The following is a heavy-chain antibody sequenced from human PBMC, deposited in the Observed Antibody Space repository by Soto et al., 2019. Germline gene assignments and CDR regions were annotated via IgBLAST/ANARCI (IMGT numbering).Heavy chain of an antibody. CDR1: GFTFSDHY. J-gene: IGHJ5*01. D-gene: IGHD3-10*01. V-gene: IGHV3-72*01. CDR3: ARGGTYYSAGWFDS. CDR2: SRNKANSYAT. Sequence: GGSLRLSCAASGFTFSDHYMDWVRQAPGEGLEWVGRSRNKANSYATEYAASVKGRFTISRDDSKNSLYLQMNSLKTEDTAVYYCARGGTYYSAGWFDSWGQGIMVTVSS.